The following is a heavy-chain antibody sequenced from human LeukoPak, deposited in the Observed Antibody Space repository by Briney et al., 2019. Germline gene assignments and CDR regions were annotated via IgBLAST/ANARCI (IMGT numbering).Heavy chain of an antibody. V-gene: IGHV4-34*01. CDR2: INHSGST. CDR1: GGSFSGYY. CDR3: ARGRGSSGSRRGFDP. J-gene: IGHJ5*02. Sequence: SETLSLTCAVYGGSFSGYYWSWIRQPPGKGLEWIGEINHSGSTNYNPSLKSRVTISVDTSKNQFSLKLSSVTAADTAVYYCARGRGSSGSRRGFDPWGQGTLVTVSS. D-gene: IGHD6-19*01.